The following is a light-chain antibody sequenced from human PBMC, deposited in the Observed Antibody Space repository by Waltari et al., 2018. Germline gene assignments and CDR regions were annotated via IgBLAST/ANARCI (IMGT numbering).Light chain of an antibody. CDR2: AAS. V-gene: IGKV1-39*01. CDR3: QQSYSTPRT. CDR1: QCISNY. J-gene: IGKJ2*01. Sequence: DIQMTQSPSSLSTSVGDRVTITCRASQCISNYLKWYQQKPGKDPKLLIYAASTLQSGVPSRFSGSGSGTDFTLTISSLQPEDFVTYYCQQSYSTPRTFGQGTRLEIK.